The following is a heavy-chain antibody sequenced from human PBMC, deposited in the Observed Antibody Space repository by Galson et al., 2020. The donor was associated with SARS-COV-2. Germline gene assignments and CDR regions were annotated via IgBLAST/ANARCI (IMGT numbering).Heavy chain of an antibody. CDR2: IPYSGSS. CDR3: ARRGGSGYGSGWFDP. D-gene: IGHD5-12*01. CDR1: GGSISSSYY. Sequence: SETLSLTCTVSGGSISSSYYWGWIRQPPGEGLEWIGIIPYSGSSYYNPSLKSRATMSVDTSMNHFSLKLTSVTAADTAVYYCARRGGSGYGSGWFDPWGQGTLVTVSS. J-gene: IGHJ5*02. V-gene: IGHV4-39*02.